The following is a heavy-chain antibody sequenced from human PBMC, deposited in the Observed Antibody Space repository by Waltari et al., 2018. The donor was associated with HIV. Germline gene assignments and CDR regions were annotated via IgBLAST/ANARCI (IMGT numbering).Heavy chain of an antibody. CDR3: ARVADTMIVVVITDQYYFDY. V-gene: IGHV1-18*01. D-gene: IGHD3-22*01. CDR1: GYTFTSYG. J-gene: IGHJ4*02. Sequence: QVQLVQSGAEVKKPGASVKVSCKASGYTFTSYGISWMRQAPGQGLEWMGWISAYNGNTNYAQKLQGRVTMTTDTSTSTAYMELRSLRSDDTAVYYCARVADTMIVVVITDQYYFDYWGQGTLVTVSS. CDR2: ISAYNGNT.